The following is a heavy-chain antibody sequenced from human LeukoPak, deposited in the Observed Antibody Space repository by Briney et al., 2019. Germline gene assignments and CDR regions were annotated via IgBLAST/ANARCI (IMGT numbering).Heavy chain of an antibody. CDR3: ARKGVYLSYYDSSGYLFDY. V-gene: IGHV3-74*01. J-gene: IGHJ4*02. CDR2: INSDESST. CDR1: GFTFSSYW. Sequence: GGSLRLSCAASGFTFSSYWMHWVRQAPGKGLVWVSRINSDESSTNYADSVKGRFTISRDNAKNSLYLQMNSLRDEDTAVYYCARKGVYLSYYDSSGYLFDYWGQGTLVTVSS. D-gene: IGHD3-22*01.